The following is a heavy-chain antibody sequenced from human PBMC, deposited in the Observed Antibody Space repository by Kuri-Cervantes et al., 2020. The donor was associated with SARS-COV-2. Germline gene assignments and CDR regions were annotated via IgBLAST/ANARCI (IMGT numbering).Heavy chain of an antibody. CDR1: GFPFSNAW. J-gene: IGHJ4*02. Sequence: GEYLNISCAASGFPFSNAWMSWVRQAPGKGLEWVGRIKSKTDGGTTDYAAPVKGRFIISRDESKNTLYLQMYSLETEDTAVYYCTRVKLLWFGEFSWGQGTLVTVSS. D-gene: IGHD3-10*01. V-gene: IGHV3-15*01. CDR2: IKSKTDGGTT. CDR3: TRVKLLWFGEFS.